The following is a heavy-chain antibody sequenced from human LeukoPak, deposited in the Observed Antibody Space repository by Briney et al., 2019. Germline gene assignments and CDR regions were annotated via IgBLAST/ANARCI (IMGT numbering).Heavy chain of an antibody. CDR3: ARAKRSRDWFDP. CDR2: IYYSGST. V-gene: IGHV4-59*11. D-gene: IGHD3-10*01. Sequence: PSETLSLTCTVSGGSISSHYWSWIRQPPGKGLEWIGYIYYSGSTNYNPSLKSRVTISVDTSKNQFSLKLSSVTAADTAVYYCARAKRSRDWFDPWGQGTLVTVSS. J-gene: IGHJ5*02. CDR1: GGSISSHY.